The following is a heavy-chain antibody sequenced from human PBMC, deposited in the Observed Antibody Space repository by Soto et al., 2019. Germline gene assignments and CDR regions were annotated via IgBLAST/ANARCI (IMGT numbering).Heavy chain of an antibody. CDR1: GYTFTSYA. V-gene: IGHV1-3*01. CDR2: INAGNGNT. Sequence: ASVKVSCKASGYTFTSYAMLWVHQAPGQRLEWMGWINAGNGNTKYSQKFQGRVTITRDTSASTAYMELSSLRSEDTAVYYCARGVGSGSYYNQYNWFDPWGQGTLVTVSS. J-gene: IGHJ5*02. CDR3: ARGVGSGSYYNQYNWFDP. D-gene: IGHD3-10*01.